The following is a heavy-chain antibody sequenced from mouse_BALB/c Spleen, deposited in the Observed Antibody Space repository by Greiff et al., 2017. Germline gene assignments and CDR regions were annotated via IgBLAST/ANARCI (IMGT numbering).Heavy chain of an antibody. D-gene: IGHD1-1*01. CDR3: ARRGMLHGAY. Sequence: VQLQQSGPQLVRPGASVKISCKASGYSFTSYWMHWVKQRPGQGLEWIGMIDPSDSETRLNQKFKDKATFTADTSSNTAYMQLSSLTSEDSAVYYCARRGMLHGAYWGQGTLVTVSA. CDR1: GYSFTSYW. CDR2: IDPSDSET. V-gene: IGHV1S127*01. J-gene: IGHJ3*01.